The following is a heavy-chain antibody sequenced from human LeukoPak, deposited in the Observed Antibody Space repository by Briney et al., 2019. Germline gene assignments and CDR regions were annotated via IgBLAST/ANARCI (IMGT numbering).Heavy chain of an antibody. CDR1: GFAFSSYG. V-gene: IGHV3-30*18. D-gene: IGHD4-23*01. CDR3: ANTVSNYGGAFDI. J-gene: IGHJ3*02. CDR2: ISYDGSNK. Sequence: GRSLRLSCAAPGFAFSSYGMHRVRQAPGKGLEWVAVISYDGSNKYYADSVKGRFTISRDNSKNTLYLQMNSLRAEDTAVYYCANTVSNYGGAFDIWGQGTMVTVSS.